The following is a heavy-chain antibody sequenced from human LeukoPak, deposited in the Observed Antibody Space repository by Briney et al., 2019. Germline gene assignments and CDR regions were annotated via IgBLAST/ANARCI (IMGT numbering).Heavy chain of an antibody. CDR3: ARDRGITTARGVPSWFDP. J-gene: IGHJ5*02. CDR1: GGSINSDTYY. D-gene: IGHD3-10*01. Sequence: SETLSLTCTVSGGSINSDTYYWTWIRQTAGKGLEWIGRVYTTGGPSYNPSLKSRVTISIDTSKNQFSLKLSSVSAADTAVYYCARDRGITTARGVPSWFDPWGQGTLVTVSS. CDR2: VYTTGGP. V-gene: IGHV4-61*02.